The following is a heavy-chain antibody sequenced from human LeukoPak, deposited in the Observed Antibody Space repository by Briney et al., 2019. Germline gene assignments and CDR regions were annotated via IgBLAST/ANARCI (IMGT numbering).Heavy chain of an antibody. CDR1: GFTFSDYW. V-gene: IGHV3-7*01. Sequence: GGSLRLSCAASGFTFSDYWMSWVRQAPGKGLEWVAYIKQDGSDKYYVDSVKGRFTISKDNAKNSLYLQMSSLRAEDTAVYYCTRVEETATTAAIIRKYSYYYYYMDVWGKGNTVTVSS. CDR3: TRVEETATTAAIIRKYSYYYYYMDV. J-gene: IGHJ6*03. CDR2: IKQDGSDK. D-gene: IGHD4-11*01.